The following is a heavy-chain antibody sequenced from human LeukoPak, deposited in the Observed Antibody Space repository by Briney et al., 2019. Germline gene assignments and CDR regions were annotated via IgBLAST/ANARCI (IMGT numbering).Heavy chain of an antibody. Sequence: GRSLRLSCAASGFSFSNYGLHWVRQAPGKGLEWAAVMWSDGTNKYYADSVKGRFTISRDNSKNTLYLQMNSLRAEDTALYFCAREGLTTTPNNAFDIWGQGTMVTVSS. V-gene: IGHV3-33*01. CDR1: GFSFSNYG. J-gene: IGHJ3*02. D-gene: IGHD4-11*01. CDR3: AREGLTTTPNNAFDI. CDR2: MWSDGTNK.